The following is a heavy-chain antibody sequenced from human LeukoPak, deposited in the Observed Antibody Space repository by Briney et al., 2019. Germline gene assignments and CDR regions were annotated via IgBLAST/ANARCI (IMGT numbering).Heavy chain of an antibody. J-gene: IGHJ1*01. V-gene: IGHV3-23*01. CDR1: GFTYSTYP. D-gene: IGHD3-22*01. CDR3: AKKYYYDSSGYYFQH. CDR2: SSGSGGST. Sequence: PGGSLTLSCAASGFTYSTYPMSWVRQAPAKGLEWVSGSSGSGGSTYYADSVKGRFTISRDNSKNTLYLQMNSLRVEDTAVYYCAKKYYYDSSGYYFQHWGQGTLVTVSS.